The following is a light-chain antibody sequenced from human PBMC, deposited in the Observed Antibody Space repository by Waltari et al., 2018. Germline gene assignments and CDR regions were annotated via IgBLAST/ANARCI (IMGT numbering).Light chain of an antibody. CDR2: AS. CDR3: LQDYNYPLT. J-gene: IGKJ4*01. V-gene: IGKV1-6*01. Sequence: VGDRFTITCRASQGIRTELGWYQQIPGTAPKLLIYASTLEFGVPSRFSGSGSGTDFSLTIDGLQPEDFATYYCLQDYNYPLTFGGGTKVEIK. CDR1: QGIRTE.